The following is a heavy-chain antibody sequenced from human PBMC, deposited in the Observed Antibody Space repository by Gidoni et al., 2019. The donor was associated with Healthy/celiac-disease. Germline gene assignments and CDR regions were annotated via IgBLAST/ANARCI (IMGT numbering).Heavy chain of an antibody. D-gene: IGHD3-3*01. J-gene: IGHJ4*02. Sequence: EVQLVESGGGLVQPGGSMRLSCAASGFTFSSYWMHWVRQAPGKRLVWVSRINSDGSSTSYADSVKGRFTISRENAKNTRYLQMNSLRAEDTAVYYCARGGPYTYYDFGPPWAFDYWGQGTLVTVSS. CDR1: GFTFSSYW. CDR3: ARGGPYTYYDFGPPWAFDY. CDR2: INSDGSST. V-gene: IGHV3-74*01.